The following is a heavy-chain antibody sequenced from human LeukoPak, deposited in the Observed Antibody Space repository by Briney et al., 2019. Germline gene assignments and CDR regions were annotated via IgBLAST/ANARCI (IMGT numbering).Heavy chain of an antibody. CDR1: GGSISSYY. J-gene: IGHJ5*02. CDR2: IYYSGST. V-gene: IGHV4-59*01. Sequence: SETLSLTCTVSGGSISSYYWSWIRQPPGKGLEWIGYIYYSGSTNYNPSLKSRVTISVDTSKNQFSLKLSSVTAADTAVYYCAREGPGDFWSGPPLGDNWFDPWGQGTLVTVSS. D-gene: IGHD3-3*01. CDR3: AREGPGDFWSGPPLGDNWFDP.